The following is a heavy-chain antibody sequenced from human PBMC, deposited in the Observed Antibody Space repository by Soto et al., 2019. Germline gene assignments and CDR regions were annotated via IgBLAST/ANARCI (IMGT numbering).Heavy chain of an antibody. D-gene: IGHD3-10*01. CDR1: GFTFSTFD. Sequence: GGSLRLSCAGSGFTFSTFDIHWVRQAPGKGLEWISGIGTLSDTFYAASVQGRFTISRQNAKNSVYLQMNSLRAGDTAFYYCARGRSFSYDSTPPPMFDPWGQGTLVTVSS. CDR2: IGTLSDT. CDR3: ARGRSFSYDSTPPPMFDP. J-gene: IGHJ5*02. V-gene: IGHV3-13*01.